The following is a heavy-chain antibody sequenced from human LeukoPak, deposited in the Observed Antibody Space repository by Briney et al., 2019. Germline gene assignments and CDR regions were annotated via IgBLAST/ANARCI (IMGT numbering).Heavy chain of an antibody. CDR1: GYTFTGYY. CDR2: INPNSGGT. Sequence: GASVKVSCKASGYTFTGYYMHWVRQAPGQGLERMGWINPNSGGTNYAQKFQGRVTMTRDTSISTAYMELSRLRSDDTAVYYCARFLWRAGGFDYWGQGTLVTVSS. D-gene: IGHD1-14*01. J-gene: IGHJ4*02. CDR3: ARFLWRAGGFDY. V-gene: IGHV1-2*02.